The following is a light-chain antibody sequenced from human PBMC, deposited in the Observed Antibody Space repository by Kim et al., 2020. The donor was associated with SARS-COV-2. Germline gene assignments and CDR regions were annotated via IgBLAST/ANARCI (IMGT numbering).Light chain of an antibody. CDR1: RSNIGNND. CDR3: ASWDDSLSGPV. CDR2: RNT. V-gene: IGLV1-47*01. J-gene: IGLJ3*02. Sequence: GQRVPISCSGNRSNIGNNDVYWYQQLPGTAPKLLIYRNTQRPSGVPDRFSGSKSGTSTSLAISGLRSEDEADYYCASWDDSLSGPVFGGGTKLTVL.